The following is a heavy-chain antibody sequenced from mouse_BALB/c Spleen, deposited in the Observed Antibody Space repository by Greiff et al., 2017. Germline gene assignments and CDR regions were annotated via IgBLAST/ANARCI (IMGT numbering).Heavy chain of an antibody. CDR2: ISSGSSTI. CDR3: ARGTTVVEDWYVDV. J-gene: IGHJ1*01. Sequence: EVMLVESGGGLVQPGGSRKLSCAASGFTFSSFGMHWVRQAPEKGLEWVAYISSGSSTIYYADTVKGRFTISRDNPKNTLFLQMTSLRSEDTAMYYCARGTTVVEDWYVDVWGAGTTVTVSS. CDR1: GFTFSSFG. D-gene: IGHD1-1*01. V-gene: IGHV5-17*02.